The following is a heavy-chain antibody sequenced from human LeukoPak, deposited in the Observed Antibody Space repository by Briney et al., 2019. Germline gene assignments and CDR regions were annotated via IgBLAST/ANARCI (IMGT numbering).Heavy chain of an antibody. CDR2: IKQDGSEK. CDR3: VRDQDDSGPLFDY. V-gene: IGHV3-7*05. Sequence: GGSLRLSCAASGFTFSICWMSWVRQAPGKGLECGANIKQDGSEKSYVDSVKGRFTSSRVNAKNSLYLQMNSLRAEDTAVYYCVRDQDDSGPLFDYWGQGTLVTVSS. D-gene: IGHD3-22*01. CDR1: GFTFSICW. J-gene: IGHJ4*02.